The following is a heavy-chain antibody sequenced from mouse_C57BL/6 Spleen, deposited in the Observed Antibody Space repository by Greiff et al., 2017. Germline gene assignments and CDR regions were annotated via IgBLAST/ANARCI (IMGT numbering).Heavy chain of an antibody. V-gene: IGHV1-76*01. J-gene: IGHJ4*01. D-gene: IGHD2-5*01. CDR3: ARSHYSNYEEAMDY. CDR1: GYTFTDYY. CDR2: IYPGSGNT. Sequence: QVQLKQSGAELVRPGASVKLSCKASGYTFTDYYINWVKQRPGQGLEWIARIYPGSGNTYYNEKFKGKATLTAEKSSSTAYMQLSSLTSEDSAVYFCARSHYSNYEEAMDYWGQGTSVTVSS.